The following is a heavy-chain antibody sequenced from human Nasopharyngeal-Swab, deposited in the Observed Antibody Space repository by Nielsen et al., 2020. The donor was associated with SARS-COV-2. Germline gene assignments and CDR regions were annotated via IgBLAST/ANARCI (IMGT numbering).Heavy chain of an antibody. CDR2: TSGSGNTK. J-gene: IGHJ4*02. Sequence: GESLKISCAASGFTLSDYYMSWIRQAPGKGLEWISFTSGSGNTKYYADSVKGRFTISRDNAKNSLYLQMNSLRADDTAVYYCARPRLPAGGHEAADYWGQGTLVTVSS. CDR1: GFTLSDYY. D-gene: IGHD6-13*01. V-gene: IGHV3-11*04. CDR3: ARPRLPAGGHEAADY.